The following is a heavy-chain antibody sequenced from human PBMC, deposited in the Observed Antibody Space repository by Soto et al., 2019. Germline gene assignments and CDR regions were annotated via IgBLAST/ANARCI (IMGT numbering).Heavy chain of an antibody. J-gene: IGHJ5*02. Sequence: NLSLTCAGSGGSISRGGYSWSWIRQPPGKGLEGFGYNYHSGRTYYNPSLQSRVTISVDRSKKQFSLKLMSVTGAVKAVYYCARYYGDYNNWFAPWGQGTLVTVSS. CDR1: GGSISRGGYS. D-gene: IGHD4-17*01. CDR2: NYHSGRT. CDR3: ARYYGDYNNWFAP. V-gene: IGHV4-30-2*01.